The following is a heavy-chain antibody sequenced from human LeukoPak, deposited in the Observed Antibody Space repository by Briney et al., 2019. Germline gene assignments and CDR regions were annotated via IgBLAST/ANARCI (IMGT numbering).Heavy chain of an antibody. V-gene: IGHV1-2*02. J-gene: IGHJ6*03. CDR3: ARGTDYGDYGGTWFYYMDV. Sequence: GESLKISCKASGYTFTSYGISWVRQAPGQGLEWMAWINHNSGGTKYAEKFQGRVTVTRDTSTSTAYMELSRLRSDDTAVYYCARGTDYGDYGGTWFYYMDVWGEGTTVTVSS. CDR1: GYTFTSYG. D-gene: IGHD4-17*01. CDR2: INHNSGGT.